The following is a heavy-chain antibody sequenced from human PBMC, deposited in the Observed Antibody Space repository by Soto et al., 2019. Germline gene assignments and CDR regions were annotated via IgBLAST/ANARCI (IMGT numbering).Heavy chain of an antibody. CDR3: ARDTETLGPRANDALDI. CDR2: INAGSGNT. Sequence: SVKVSCKATGYTFSAYTMNWVRQAPGQSLEWMGWINAGSGNTKYSQNFQGRVSITRDTSASTVYMELTGLTSEDTAVYYCARDTETLGPRANDALDIWGQGTMVTVSS. D-gene: IGHD3-3*02. J-gene: IGHJ3*02. V-gene: IGHV1-3*01. CDR1: GYTFSAYT.